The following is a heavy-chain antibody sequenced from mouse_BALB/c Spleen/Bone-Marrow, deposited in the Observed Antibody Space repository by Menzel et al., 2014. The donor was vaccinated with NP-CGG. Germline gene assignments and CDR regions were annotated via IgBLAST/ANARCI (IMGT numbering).Heavy chain of an antibody. CDR3: AYGSSYDYFDY. V-gene: IGHV14-3*02. CDR1: GSNIKDTY. CDR2: IDPANGNT. Sequence: EVKLQESGAELVKPGASVKLSCTASGSNIKDTYMHWVKQRPEQGLEWIGRIDPANGNTKYDPKFQGKATITADTSSNTAYLQLSSLTSEDTAVYYRAYGSSYDYFDYWGQGTTLTVSS. D-gene: IGHD1-1*01. J-gene: IGHJ2*01.